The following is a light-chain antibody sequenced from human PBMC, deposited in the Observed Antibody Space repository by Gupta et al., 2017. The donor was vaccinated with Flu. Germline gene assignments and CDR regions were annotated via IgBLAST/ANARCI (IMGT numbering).Light chain of an antibody. CDR3: LQSDSTPYT. Sequence: DIQMTQSPSSLSASVGDRVTITCRASQSISSYLNWYQQKPGKAPKLLIYAASSLQSGVPSRFSGTGSGTDFTLTISILHPEDFATYYCLQSDSTPYTFRQGVNLGI. CDR1: QSISSY. V-gene: IGKV1-39*01. CDR2: AAS. J-gene: IGKJ2*01.